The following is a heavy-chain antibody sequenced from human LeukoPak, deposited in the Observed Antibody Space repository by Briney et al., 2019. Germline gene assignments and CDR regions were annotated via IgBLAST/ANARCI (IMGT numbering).Heavy chain of an antibody. CDR3: ARQYYDILTGYPYYFDY. J-gene: IGHJ4*02. Sequence: SQTLSLTCTVSGGSISSGGYYWGWIRQPPGKGLEWIGAIYYSGSTYFDPSLKSRVTMSVDTSKNQFSLKLSSVTAADTAVYYFARQYYDILTGYPYYFDYWGQGTLVTVSS. D-gene: IGHD3-9*01. V-gene: IGHV4-39*01. CDR1: GGSISSGGYY. CDR2: IYYSGST.